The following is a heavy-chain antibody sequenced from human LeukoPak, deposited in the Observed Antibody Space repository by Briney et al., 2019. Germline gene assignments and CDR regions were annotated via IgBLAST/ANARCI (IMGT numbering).Heavy chain of an antibody. Sequence: PSETLSLTCAVYGGSFSGYYWSWIRQPPGKGLEWIGEINHSGSTNYNPSLKSRVTISVDTSKNQFSLKLSSVTAADTAVYYCATRRYDYVWGSYRYKTGGGDYWGQGTLVTVSS. D-gene: IGHD3-16*02. CDR1: GGSFSGYY. J-gene: IGHJ4*02. V-gene: IGHV4-34*01. CDR3: ATRRYDYVWGSYRYKTGGGDY. CDR2: INHSGST.